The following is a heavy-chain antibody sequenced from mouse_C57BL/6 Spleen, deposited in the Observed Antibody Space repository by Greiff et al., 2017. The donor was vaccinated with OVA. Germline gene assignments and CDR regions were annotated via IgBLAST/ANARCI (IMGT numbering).Heavy chain of an antibody. V-gene: IGHV1-22*01. D-gene: IGHD1-2*01. CDR1: GYTFTDYN. CDR2: INPNNGGT. CDR3: ARGYWDYGYPLAY. J-gene: IGHJ3*01. Sequence: EVKLVESGPELVKPGASVKMSCKASGYTFTDYNMHWVKQSHGKSLEWIGYINPNNGGTSYNQKFKGKATLTVNKSSSTAYMELRSLTSEESAVDYCARGYWDYGYPLAYWGQGTLVTVSA.